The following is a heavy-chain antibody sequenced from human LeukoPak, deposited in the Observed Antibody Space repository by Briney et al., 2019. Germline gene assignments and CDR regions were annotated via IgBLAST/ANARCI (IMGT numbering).Heavy chain of an antibody. Sequence: SETLSLTCTVSGGSISSSSYYWGWIRQPPGKGLEWIGSIYYSGSTYYNPSLKSRVTISVDTSENQFSLKLSSVPAADTAVYYCARRQYGSGSYYTPPDYWGQGTLVTVSS. CDR3: ARRQYGSGSYYTPPDY. J-gene: IGHJ4*02. CDR1: GGSISSSSYY. CDR2: IYYSGST. D-gene: IGHD3-10*01. V-gene: IGHV4-39*01.